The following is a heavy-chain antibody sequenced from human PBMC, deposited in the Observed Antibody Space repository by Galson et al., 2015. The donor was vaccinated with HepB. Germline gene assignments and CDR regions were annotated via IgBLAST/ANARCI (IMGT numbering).Heavy chain of an antibody. Sequence: SLRLSCAASGFAFSSYGVSWVRQAPGKGLEWVAVIWYDGSNKYYADSVKGRFTISRDNSKNTLYLQMNSLRAEETAVYYCARGAYMSDYWGQGTLVTVSS. CDR1: GFAFSSYG. CDR2: IWYDGSNK. V-gene: IGHV3-33*01. CDR3: ARGAYMSDY. D-gene: IGHD1-14*01. J-gene: IGHJ4*02.